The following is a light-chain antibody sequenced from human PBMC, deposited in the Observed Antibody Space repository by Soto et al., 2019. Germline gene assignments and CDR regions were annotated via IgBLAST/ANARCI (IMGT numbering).Light chain of an antibody. CDR3: QQSNSSPST. J-gene: IGKJ5*01. CDR1: QSITSW. CDR2: GAS. Sequence: DIQLTQSPSTVSLSVGDSVTITCRASQSITSWLAWYQQRPGQAPKLLIYGASSWQSGVPSRFSGSGSGTDFTLTISSLEPEDFAAYYCQQSNSSPSTFGQGTQLEI. V-gene: IGKV1-12*02.